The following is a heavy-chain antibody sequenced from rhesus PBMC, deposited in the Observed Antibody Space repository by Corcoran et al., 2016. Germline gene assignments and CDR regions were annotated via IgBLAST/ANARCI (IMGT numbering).Heavy chain of an antibody. CDR3: ARTPNTVKIDY. CDR1: GYSISSAYY. V-gene: IGHV4S14*01. J-gene: IGHJ4*01. Sequence: QVQLLESGPGLVKPSETLSFPSAVSGYSISSAYYGGWLIQPPGKGLVWVGSIYGSGGSTYLNPSLKSRVTLSVDTSKNPFSLKLSSVTAADTAVYYCARTPNTVKIDYWGQGVLVTVSS. D-gene: IGHD4-23*01. CDR2: IYGSGGST.